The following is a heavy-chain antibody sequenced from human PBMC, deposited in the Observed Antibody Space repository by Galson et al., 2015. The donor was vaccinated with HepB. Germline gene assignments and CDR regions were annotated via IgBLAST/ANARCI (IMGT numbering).Heavy chain of an antibody. J-gene: IGHJ2*01. CDR2: IYYSGST. Sequence: LSLTCTVSGGSISSGGYYWSWIRQHPGKGLEWIGYIYYSGSTYYNPSLKSRVTISVDTSKNQFSLKLSSVTAADTAVYYCARASWGDSWEQRYFDLWGRGTLVTVSS. D-gene: IGHD1-26*01. CDR1: GGSISSGGYY. V-gene: IGHV4-31*03. CDR3: ARASWGDSWEQRYFDL.